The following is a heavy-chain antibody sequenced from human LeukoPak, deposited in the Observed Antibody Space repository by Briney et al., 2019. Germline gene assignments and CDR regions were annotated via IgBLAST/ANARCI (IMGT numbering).Heavy chain of an antibody. CDR1: GYTLTELS. CDR2: INPNSGGT. V-gene: IGHV1-2*04. J-gene: IGHJ3*02. D-gene: IGHD4-17*01. Sequence: ASVKVSCKVSGYTLTELSMHWVRQAPGQGLEWMGWINPNSGGTNYAQKFQGWVTMTRDTSVSTAYMELSSLRSDDTAVYYCAREGGRYGDYGDGAFDIWGQGTVVTVSS. CDR3: AREGGRYGDYGDGAFDI.